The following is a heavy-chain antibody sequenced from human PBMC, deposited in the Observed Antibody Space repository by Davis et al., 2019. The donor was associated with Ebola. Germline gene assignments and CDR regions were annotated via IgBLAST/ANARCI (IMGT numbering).Heavy chain of an antibody. CDR1: GGTLRTHG. V-gene: IGHV1-69*13. Sequence: SVKVSCKAAGGTLRTHGMSWVRQAPGQGLDWLGGLIPIFGTPNYAQKFQGRITIIADESTSTAYVELSSLKSEDTAVYYCAGHGRRLVGYFDSWGQGTPVTVSS. CDR2: LIPIFGTP. J-gene: IGHJ4*02. CDR3: AGHGRRLVGYFDS. D-gene: IGHD2-2*01.